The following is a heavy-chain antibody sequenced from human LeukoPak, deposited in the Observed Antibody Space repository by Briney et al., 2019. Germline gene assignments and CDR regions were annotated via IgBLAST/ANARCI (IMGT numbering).Heavy chain of an antibody. V-gene: IGHV3-33*06. Sequence: TGGSLRLSCAASGFTFSSYGMHWVRQAPGKGLEWVAVIWYDGSNKYYADSVKGRFTISRDNSKNTLYLQMNSLRAEDTAVYYCAKRGLDFWSGYYLDYWGQGTLVTVSS. J-gene: IGHJ4*02. D-gene: IGHD3-3*01. CDR2: IWYDGSNK. CDR3: AKRGLDFWSGYYLDY. CDR1: GFTFSSYG.